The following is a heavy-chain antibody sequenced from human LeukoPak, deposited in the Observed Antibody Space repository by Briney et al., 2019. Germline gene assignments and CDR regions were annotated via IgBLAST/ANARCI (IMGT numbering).Heavy chain of an antibody. J-gene: IGHJ4*02. CDR2: INPNSGGT. D-gene: IGHD6-19*01. V-gene: IGHV1-2*02. Sequence: ASVKVSCKASGYTFTGYYMHWVRQAPGQGLEWMGWINPNSGGTNYAQKFQSRVTMTRDTSISTAYMELSRLRSDDTAVYYCARGSSSGWYDEYYFDYWGQGTLVTVSS. CDR1: GYTFTGYY. CDR3: ARGSSSGWYDEYYFDY.